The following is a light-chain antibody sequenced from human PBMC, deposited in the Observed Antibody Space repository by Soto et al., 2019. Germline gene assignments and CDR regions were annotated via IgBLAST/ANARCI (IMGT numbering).Light chain of an antibody. CDR3: QQYGSSPRYT. CDR1: QRVSSSY. Sequence: EIVLTQSPGTLSLSPGERATLSCRARQRVSSSYLAWYQQKPGQAPRLLIYGASSRATGIPDRFRGSGSGTDFTLTISRLEPEDFAVYYCQQYGSSPRYTFGQGTKLEIK. CDR2: GAS. V-gene: IGKV3-20*01. J-gene: IGKJ2*01.